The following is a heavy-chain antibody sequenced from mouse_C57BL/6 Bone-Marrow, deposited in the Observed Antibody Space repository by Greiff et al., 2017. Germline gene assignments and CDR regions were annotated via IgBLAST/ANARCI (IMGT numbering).Heavy chain of an antibody. V-gene: IGHV1-50*01. CDR3: ARLEKGYDTFDY. CDR2: IDPSDSYT. Sequence: VQLQQPGAELVKPGASVKLSCKASGYTFTSYWMQWVKQRPGQGLEWIGEIDPSDSYTNYNQKFKGKATLTVDTSSSTAYMQLSSLTSEDSAVYYCARLEKGYDTFDYWGQGTTLTVSS. J-gene: IGHJ2*01. CDR1: GYTFTSYW. D-gene: IGHD2-2*01.